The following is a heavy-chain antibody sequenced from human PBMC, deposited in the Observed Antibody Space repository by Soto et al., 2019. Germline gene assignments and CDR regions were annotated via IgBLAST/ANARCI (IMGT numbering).Heavy chain of an antibody. J-gene: IGHJ6*02. D-gene: IGHD2-2*02. CDR1: GGSGSSGSYY. CDR2: IYYSGTT. Sequence: SETLSLTCTVSGGSGSSGSYYWSWIRHPPGKGLEWIGYIYYSGTTSYNPSLKSRVTISVDTSKNQFSLKLSSVTAADTAVYYCARDRCSSTSCYTGYYYGMDVWGQGTTVTVSS. CDR3: ARDRCSSTSCYTGYYYGMDV. V-gene: IGHV4-61*01.